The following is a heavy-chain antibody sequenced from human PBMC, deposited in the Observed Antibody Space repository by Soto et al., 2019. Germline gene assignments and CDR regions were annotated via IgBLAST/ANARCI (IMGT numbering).Heavy chain of an antibody. J-gene: IGHJ4*01. V-gene: IGHV4-39*01. CDR1: GGSISSRSNH. CDR2: IYYIENT. Sequence: SQTLCLPCTVSGGSISSRSNHRGWIRQPPGKGLEWIGNIYYIENTYYNPSLKSRVTIPVDTSKNQFSLRLTSVTAADTAVYYCATHPPCGPLDHWGHGTLVTVSS. CDR3: ATHPPCGPLDH.